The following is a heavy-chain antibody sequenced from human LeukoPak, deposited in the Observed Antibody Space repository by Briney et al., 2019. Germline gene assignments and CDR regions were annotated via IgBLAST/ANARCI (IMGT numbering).Heavy chain of an antibody. V-gene: IGHV1-18*04. CDR1: GYTFTSYG. CDR2: ISAYNGNT. Sequence: ASVRVSCKASGYTFTSYGISCVRQAPGQGLEWMGWISAYNGNTNYAQKLQGRVTMTTDTSTSTAYMELRSLRSDDTAVYYCARTPPPPYSGYDGFMDVWGKGTTVTVSS. J-gene: IGHJ6*04. CDR3: ARTPPPPYSGYDGFMDV. D-gene: IGHD5-12*01.